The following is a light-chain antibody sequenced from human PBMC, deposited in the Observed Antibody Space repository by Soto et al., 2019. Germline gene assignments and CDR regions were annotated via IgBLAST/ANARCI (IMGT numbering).Light chain of an antibody. CDR2: KAS. CDR3: QQYNTYQLP. V-gene: IGKV1-5*03. Sequence: DIQMSQSPSTLSASVGDRVTITCRPSQSISTWLDWYQQKPGKARKLLIYKASNLEGGVPSRFSGSGSGTEFNITISSLLSDAFATYSWQQYNTYQLPFGRGNKVDIK. J-gene: IGKJ4*02. CDR1: QSISTW.